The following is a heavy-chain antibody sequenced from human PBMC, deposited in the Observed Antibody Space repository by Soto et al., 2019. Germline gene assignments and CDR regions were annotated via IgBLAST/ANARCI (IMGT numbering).Heavy chain of an antibody. CDR3: ARDGVRGYNGYDGIDY. J-gene: IGHJ4*02. CDR2: INPDNDNR. CDR1: GYTFISYA. D-gene: IGHD5-12*01. V-gene: IGHV1-3*01. Sequence: ASVKVSCKASGYTFISYAMHWVRQAPGQRLEWMGWINPDNDNRKYSQKFQGRVTIARDTSASTTYMELSSLRSEDTAVYYCARDGVRGYNGYDGIDYWGQGTLVTVSS.